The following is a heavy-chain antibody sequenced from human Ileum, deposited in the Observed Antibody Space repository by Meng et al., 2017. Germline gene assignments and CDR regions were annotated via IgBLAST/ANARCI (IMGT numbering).Heavy chain of an antibody. V-gene: IGHV4-59*01. J-gene: IGHJ4*02. Sequence: SETLSLTCTVSGGSISSYYWNWIRQPPGKGLEWIGYIYSSGSTNYNPSLKSRVTISVDTSKNQFSLKLSSVTAADTAVYYCARAGSVHSPFNYWGQGTLVTVSS. CDR2: IYSSGST. CDR3: ARAGSVHSPFNY. CDR1: GGSISSYY. D-gene: IGHD2-15*01.